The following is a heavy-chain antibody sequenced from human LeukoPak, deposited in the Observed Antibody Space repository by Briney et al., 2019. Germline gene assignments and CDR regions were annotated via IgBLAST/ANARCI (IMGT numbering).Heavy chain of an antibody. V-gene: IGHV3-11*06. D-gene: IGHD1-26*01. Sequence: PGGSLRLSCAASGFTFSDYYMSWIRQAPGKGLEWVSYISSSSSYTNYADSVKSRFTISRDNAKNSLYLQMNSLRAEDTAVYYCARGTLAYSGSYEGPFHFDYWGQGTLVTVSS. CDR1: GFTFSDYY. J-gene: IGHJ4*02. CDR2: ISSSSSYT. CDR3: ARGTLAYSGSYEGPFHFDY.